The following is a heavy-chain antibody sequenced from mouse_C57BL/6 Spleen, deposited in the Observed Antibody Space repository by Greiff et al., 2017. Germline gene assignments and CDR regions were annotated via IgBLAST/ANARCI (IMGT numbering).Heavy chain of an antibody. V-gene: IGHV5-9-1*02. J-gene: IGHJ2*01. CDR3: TRADAYFDY. CDR1: GFTFSSYA. Sequence: EVMLVESGEGLVKPGGSLKLSCAASGFTFSSYAMSWVRQTPEKRLEWVAYISSGGDYIYYADTVKGRFTISRDNARHTLYLQMSSLKSEDTAMYYCTRADAYFDYWGQGTTLTVSS. CDR2: ISSGGDYI.